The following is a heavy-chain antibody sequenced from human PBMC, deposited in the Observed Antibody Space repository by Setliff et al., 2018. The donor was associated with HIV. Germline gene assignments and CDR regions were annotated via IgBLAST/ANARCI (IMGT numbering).Heavy chain of an antibody. CDR1: GFTFSNYA. CDR3: TTESVFLDYFFDY. J-gene: IGHJ4*02. V-gene: IGHV3-15*05. CDR2: IRSKVDGGAA. Sequence: GGSLRLSCAASGFTFSNYAMTWVRQAPGKGLEWVGRIRSKVDGGAADYAAPVKGRFTISRDDSKNTLYLQMSSLKTEDTAVYYCTTESVFLDYFFDYWGQGTLVTVSS. D-gene: IGHD3-9*01.